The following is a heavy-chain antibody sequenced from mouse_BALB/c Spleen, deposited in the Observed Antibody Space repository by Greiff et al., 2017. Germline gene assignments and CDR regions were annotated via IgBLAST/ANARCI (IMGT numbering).Heavy chain of an antibody. CDR1: GFTFSSFG. Sequence: EVKLVESGGGLVQPGGSRKLSCAASGFTFSSFGMHWVRQAPEKGLEWVAYISSGSSTIYYADTVKGRFTISRDNPKNTLFLQMTSLRSEDTAMYYCAREKGGYYGSRDWYFDVWGAGTTVTVSS. J-gene: IGHJ1*01. V-gene: IGHV5-17*02. CDR2: ISSGSSTI. D-gene: IGHD1-1*01. CDR3: AREKGGYYGSRDWYFDV.